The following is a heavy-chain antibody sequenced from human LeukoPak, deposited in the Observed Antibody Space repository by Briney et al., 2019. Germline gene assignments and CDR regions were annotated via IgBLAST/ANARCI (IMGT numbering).Heavy chain of an antibody. D-gene: IGHD1-26*01. V-gene: IGHV3-7*03. CDR1: GFTFSSYW. J-gene: IGHJ4*02. Sequence: GRSLRLSCATSGFTFSSYWMSWVRQAPGKGLEWVANINKDGGEKYYVDSVKGRFTISRDNAKNSLYLQMNSLRADETAVYYCVKDSPPRYSGSPPAYWGQGTLVTVSS. CDR2: INKDGGEK. CDR3: VKDSPPRYSGSPPAY.